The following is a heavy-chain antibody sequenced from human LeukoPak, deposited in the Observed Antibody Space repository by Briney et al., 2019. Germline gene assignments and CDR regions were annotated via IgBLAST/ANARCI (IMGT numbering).Heavy chain of an antibody. J-gene: IGHJ4*02. CDR2: IKEDGSKI. V-gene: IGHV3-7*04. D-gene: IGHD6-19*01. CDR1: GFTFTTNW. Sequence: PGGSLRLSCAASGFTFTTNWMSCVRQTPGKGLEWVANIKEDGSKIYYVDSVRGRFTISRDNAKNSLYLQMDSLRAEDTAVYYCARESTVAGTIFDFWGQGTLVTVSS. CDR3: ARESTVAGTIFDF.